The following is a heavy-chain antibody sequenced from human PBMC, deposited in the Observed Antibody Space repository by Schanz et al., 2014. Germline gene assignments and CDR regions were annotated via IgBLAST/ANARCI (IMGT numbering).Heavy chain of an antibody. Sequence: ARLVESGGGLVQPGGSLRLSCAASGFAFSSFALSWVRQSPGKGLEWIGEIYHSGRTNYDPSLKSRVTISMDNSNNQLSLKVSSVTAADTAIYYCARGDISGYNGGLMDTWGQGTLVTVSS. CDR3: ARGDISGYNGGLMDT. CDR2: IYHSGRT. D-gene: IGHD5-12*01. J-gene: IGHJ5*02. CDR1: GFAFSSFAL. V-gene: IGHV4-4*02.